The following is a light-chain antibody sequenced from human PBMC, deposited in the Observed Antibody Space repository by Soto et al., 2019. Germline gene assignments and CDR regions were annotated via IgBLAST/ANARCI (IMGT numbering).Light chain of an antibody. J-gene: IGKJ4*01. CDR1: QSISNY. Sequence: EIVLTQSPGTLSLSPGARATLSCRASQSISNYLACYQHKPGQAPRLLISDPSKRASGVPARFGGSGSGTDFTLTISSLEPEDFAVYYCQQRSQWTPLTFGGGTTVEIK. CDR3: QQRSQWTPLT. CDR2: DPS. V-gene: IGKV3-11*01.